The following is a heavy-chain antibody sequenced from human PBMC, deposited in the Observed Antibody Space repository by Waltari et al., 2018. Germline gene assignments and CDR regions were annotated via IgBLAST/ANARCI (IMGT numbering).Heavy chain of an antibody. Sequence: EVQLVESGGGLVQPGGSLRLSCAASGFTVSHNYMSWVRQAPGKGRGGVSVIYDGDDTYYAGSVEGRFTISRDNSKNALYLQMDSLRAGDSAVYYCARTYGSGSYRYFDYWGQGTLVTVSS. CDR2: IYDGDDT. D-gene: IGHD3-10*01. CDR1: GFTVSHNY. V-gene: IGHV3-66*02. J-gene: IGHJ4*02. CDR3: ARTYGSGSYRYFDY.